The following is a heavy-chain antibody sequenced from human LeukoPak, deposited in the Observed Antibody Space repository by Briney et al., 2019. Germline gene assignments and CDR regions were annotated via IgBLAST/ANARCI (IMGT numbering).Heavy chain of an antibody. CDR1: GYSFTSYW. V-gene: IGHV5-51*01. D-gene: IGHD3-16*02. CDR2: IYPGDSDT. J-gene: IGHJ4*02. Sequence: GESLKISCKGSGYSFTSYWIGWVRQMPGKGLEWMGIIYPGDSDTRYSPSFQGQVTISADKSISTAYLQWSSLKASVTAMYYCARWGYDYVWGSYRPFDYWGQGTLVTVSS. CDR3: ARWGYDYVWGSYRPFDY.